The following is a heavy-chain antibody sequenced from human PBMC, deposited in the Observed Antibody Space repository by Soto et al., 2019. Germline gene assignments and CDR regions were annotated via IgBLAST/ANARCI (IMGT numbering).Heavy chain of an antibody. CDR1: GFTFSSYS. V-gene: IGHV3-21*01. CDR2: ISSSSSYI. CDR3: ARSIGPFNYYYYYYMDV. Sequence: GGSLRLSCAASGFTFSSYSMNWVRQAPGKGLEWVSSISSSSSYIYYADSVKGRFTISRDNAKNSLYLQMNSLRAEDTAVYYCARSIGPFNYYYYYYMDVWGKGTTVTVSS. J-gene: IGHJ6*03.